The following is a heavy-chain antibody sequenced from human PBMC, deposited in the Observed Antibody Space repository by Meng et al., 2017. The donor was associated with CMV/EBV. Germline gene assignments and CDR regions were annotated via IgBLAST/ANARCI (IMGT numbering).Heavy chain of an antibody. Sequence: GESLKISCAASGFTFDDYGMSWVRQAPGKGLEWVSGINWNGGSTGYADSVKGRFTISRDNAKNSLYLQMNSLRAEDTALYYCARAECSSTSCYSFDYWGQGTLVTAPQ. CDR3: ARAECSSTSCYSFDY. CDR1: GFTFDDYG. D-gene: IGHD2-2*02. CDR2: INWNGGST. V-gene: IGHV3-20*04. J-gene: IGHJ4*02.